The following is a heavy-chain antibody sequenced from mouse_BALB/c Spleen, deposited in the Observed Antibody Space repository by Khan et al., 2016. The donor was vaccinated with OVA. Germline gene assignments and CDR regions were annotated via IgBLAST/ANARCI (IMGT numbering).Heavy chain of an antibody. CDR1: GYTFTSYY. CDR2: INPSDGDS. V-gene: IGHV1-53*01. D-gene: IGHD4-1*01. J-gene: IGHJ3*01. CDR3: TRSGYGTFAY. Sequence: QVQLKQSGTELVKPGASVRLSCKASGYTFTSYYMYWVKQRPGQGLEWIGEINPSDGDSNFNENFKSKATLTVDKSSPTAYMQLSSLTSEDSAVYDCTRSGYGTFAYWGQGTLVTVSA.